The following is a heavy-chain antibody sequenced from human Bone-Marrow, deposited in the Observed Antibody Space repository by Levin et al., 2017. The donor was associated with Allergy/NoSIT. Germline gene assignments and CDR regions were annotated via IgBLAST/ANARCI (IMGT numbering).Heavy chain of an antibody. V-gene: IGHV1-18*01. Sequence: ASVKVSCKASGYTFTSYGISWVRQAPGQGLEWMGWISAYNGNTNYAQKLQGRVTMTTDTSTSTAYMELRSLRSDDTAVYYCARNGRPPYYYYGMDVWGQGTTVTVSS. J-gene: IGHJ6*02. D-gene: IGHD1-1*01. CDR3: ARNGRPPYYYYGMDV. CDR1: GYTFTSYG. CDR2: ISAYNGNT.